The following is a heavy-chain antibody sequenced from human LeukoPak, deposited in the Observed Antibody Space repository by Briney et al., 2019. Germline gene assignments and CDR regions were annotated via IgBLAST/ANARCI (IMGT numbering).Heavy chain of an antibody. CDR2: IYYSGST. Sequence: SETLSLTCTVSGGSISSYYWSWIRQPPGKGLEWIGYIYYSGSTNYNPSLKSRVTISVDTSKNQLSLKLSSVTAADTAVYYCARDSFYCSGGSCYDAFDIWGQGTMVTVSS. D-gene: IGHD2-15*01. J-gene: IGHJ3*02. CDR3: ARDSFYCSGGSCYDAFDI. V-gene: IGHV4-59*01. CDR1: GGSISSYY.